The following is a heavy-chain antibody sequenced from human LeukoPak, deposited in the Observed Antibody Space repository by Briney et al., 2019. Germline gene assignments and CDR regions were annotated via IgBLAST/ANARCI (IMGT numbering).Heavy chain of an antibody. J-gene: IGHJ3*02. V-gene: IGHV1-69*01. CDR2: IIPIFGTA. Sequence: AAVKVSCKASGGTFSSYAISWVRQAPGQGLEWMGGIIPIFGTANYAQKFQGRVTITADESTSTAYMELSSLRSEDTAVYYCAHEKYYSSTSCYHDAFDIWGQGTMVTVSS. D-gene: IGHD2-2*01. CDR3: AHEKYYSSTSCYHDAFDI. CDR1: GGTFSSYA.